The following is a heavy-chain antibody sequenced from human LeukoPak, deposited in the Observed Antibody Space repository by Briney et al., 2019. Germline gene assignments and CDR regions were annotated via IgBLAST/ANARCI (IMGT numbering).Heavy chain of an antibody. CDR2: INAGNGNT. D-gene: IGHD2-2*01. J-gene: IGHJ4*02. V-gene: IGHV1-3*01. Sequence: ASVKVSCKASGYTFTSYAMHWVRQAPGQRLEWMGWINAGNGNTKYSQKFQGRVTITRDTSASTAYMELSSLRSEDTAVYYCARVFTRGYCSSTSCPTPFDCWGQGTLVTVSS. CDR3: ARVFTRGYCSSTSCPTPFDC. CDR1: GYTFTSYA.